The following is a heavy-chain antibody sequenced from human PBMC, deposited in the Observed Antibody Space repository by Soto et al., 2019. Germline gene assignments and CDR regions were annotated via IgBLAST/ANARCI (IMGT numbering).Heavy chain of an antibody. CDR2: SFYTGGI. J-gene: IGHJ5*02. Sequence: SETLSLTCTVSGGSLRSFYWSWIRQAPGKGLEWIGYSFYTGGIRYNPSLESRATISLDTSTNQFSLKLTSVTAADTAVYYCARQYGDYDLNWFDPWGQGTLVTVSS. D-gene: IGHD4-17*01. CDR3: ARQYGDYDLNWFDP. V-gene: IGHV4-59*01. CDR1: GGSLRSFY.